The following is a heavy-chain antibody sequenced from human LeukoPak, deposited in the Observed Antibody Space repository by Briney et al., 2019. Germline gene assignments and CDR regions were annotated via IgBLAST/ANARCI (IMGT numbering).Heavy chain of an antibody. J-gene: IGHJ4*02. CDR2: IYHSGST. CDR1: GYSISSGYY. V-gene: IGHV4-38-2*02. D-gene: IGHD2-15*01. CDR3: VRGCSGGSCYSAFDY. Sequence: SETLSLTCTVSGYSISSGYYWGWIRQPPGKGLEWIGSIYHSGSTYYNPSLKSRVTISVDTSKNQFSLKLSSVTAADTAVYYCVRGCSGGSCYSAFDYWGQGTLVTVSS.